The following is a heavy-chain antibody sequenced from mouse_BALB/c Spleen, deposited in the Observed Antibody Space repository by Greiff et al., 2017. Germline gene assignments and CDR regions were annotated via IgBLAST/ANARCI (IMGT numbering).Heavy chain of an antibody. CDR2: INPSSGYT. J-gene: IGHJ4*01. CDR3: ARLRSHYAMDY. V-gene: IGHV1-4*01. Sequence: VQLQQSGAELARPGASVKMSCKASGYAFTSYTMHWVKQRPGQGLEWIGYINPSSGYTNYNQKFKDKATLTADKSSSTAYMQLSSLTSEDSAVYYCARLRSHYAMDYWGQGTSVTVSS. CDR1: GYAFTSYT.